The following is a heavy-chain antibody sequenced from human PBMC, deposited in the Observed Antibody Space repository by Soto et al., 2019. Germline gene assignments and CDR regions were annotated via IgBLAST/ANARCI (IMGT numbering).Heavy chain of an antibody. J-gene: IGHJ6*02. CDR1: GFTFSSYA. CDR2: ISGSGGST. V-gene: IGHV3-23*01. D-gene: IGHD3-10*01. CDR3: AREGSSGLQLYYYGMDV. Sequence: PGGSLRLSCAASGFTFSSYAMSWVRQAPGKGLEWVSAISGSGGSTYYADSVKGRFTISRDNSKNTLYLQMNSLRSDDTAVYYCAREGSSGLQLYYYGMDVWGQGTTVTVSS.